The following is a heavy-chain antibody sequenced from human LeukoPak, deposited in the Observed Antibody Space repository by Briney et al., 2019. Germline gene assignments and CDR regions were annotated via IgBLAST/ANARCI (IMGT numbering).Heavy chain of an antibody. J-gene: IGHJ4*02. Sequence: PGGSLRLSCAASGFTFSTYGMSWVRQAPGKGLEWVSAISGSGGSTYYADSVKGRFTISRDNSKNTLYLQMNSLRAEDTAVYYCAKFGGYGYWDRGYFDYWGQGTLVTVSS. CDR1: GFTFSTYG. CDR3: AKFGGYGYWDRGYFDY. D-gene: IGHD5-18*01. CDR2: ISGSGGST. V-gene: IGHV3-23*01.